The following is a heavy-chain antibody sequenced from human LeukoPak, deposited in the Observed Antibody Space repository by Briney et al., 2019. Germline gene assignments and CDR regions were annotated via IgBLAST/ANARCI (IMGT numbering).Heavy chain of an antibody. V-gene: IGHV4-4*09. CDR1: GGSISSYY. Sequence: PSETLSLTCTVSGGSISSYYWGWIRQPPGKGLEWIGYIYTSGSTNYNPSLKSRVTISVDTSKNQFSLKLSSVTAADTAVYYCARAGRNGYCSSTSCYNSPILFDYWGQGTLVTVSS. D-gene: IGHD2-2*02. CDR2: IYTSGST. CDR3: ARAGRNGYCSSTSCYNSPILFDY. J-gene: IGHJ4*02.